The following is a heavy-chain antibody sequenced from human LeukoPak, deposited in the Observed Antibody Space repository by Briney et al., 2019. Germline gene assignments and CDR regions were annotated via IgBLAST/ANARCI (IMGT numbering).Heavy chain of an antibody. V-gene: IGHV3-48*04. CDR1: GFTFSSYG. CDR2: ISSSGSTI. Sequence: PGGSLRLSCAASGFTFSSYGMHWVRQAPGKGLEWVSYISSSGSTIYYADSVKGRFTISRDNAKNSLYLQMNSLRAEDTAVYYCARGNYDYVWGSFWFDPWGQGTLVTVSS. CDR3: ARGNYDYVWGSFWFDP. D-gene: IGHD3-16*01. J-gene: IGHJ5*02.